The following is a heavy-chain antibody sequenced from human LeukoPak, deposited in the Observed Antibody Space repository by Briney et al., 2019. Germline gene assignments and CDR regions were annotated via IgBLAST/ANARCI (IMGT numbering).Heavy chain of an antibody. CDR2: ISGSGGST. V-gene: IGHV3-23*01. D-gene: IGHD3-3*01. CDR3: AKGLLRSSYYHTSGFDY. Sequence: PGGSLRLSCAASGFTFSSYAMSWVRQAPGKGLEWVSAISGSGGSTYYADSVKGRFTISRDNSKNTLYLQMNSLRAEDTAVYYCAKGLLRSSYYHTSGFDYWGQGTLVTVSS. J-gene: IGHJ4*02. CDR1: GFTFSSYA.